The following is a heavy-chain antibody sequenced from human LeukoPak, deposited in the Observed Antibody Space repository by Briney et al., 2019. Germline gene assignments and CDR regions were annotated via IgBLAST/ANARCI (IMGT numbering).Heavy chain of an antibody. CDR3: ARDRGSGSYYNGLYKDV. Sequence: GGSLSLSCAAAGFTFSDYYMTWIRQAPGEGLEWVSYIRNSGDTILHADSGKGRFTISRDHAANSLYLQMNSLRAEDAAVYYCARDRGSGSYYNGLYKDVWGKGTTVTVSS. D-gene: IGHD3-10*01. CDR2: IRNSGDTI. J-gene: IGHJ6*03. CDR1: GFTFSDYY. V-gene: IGHV3-11*04.